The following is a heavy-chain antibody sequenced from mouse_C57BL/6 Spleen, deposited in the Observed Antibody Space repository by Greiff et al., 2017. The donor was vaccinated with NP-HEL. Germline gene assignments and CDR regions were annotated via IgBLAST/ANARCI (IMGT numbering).Heavy chain of an antibody. Sequence: EVKLMESGGGLVQPKGSLKLSCAASGFSFNTYAMNWVRQAPGKGLEWVARIRSKSNNYATYYADSVKDRFTISRDDSESMLYLQMNNLKTEDTAMYYCVSGNSGAYWGQGTLVTVSA. V-gene: IGHV10-1*01. J-gene: IGHJ3*01. CDR2: IRSKSNNYAT. CDR3: VSGNSGAY. CDR1: GFSFNTYA. D-gene: IGHD2-1*01.